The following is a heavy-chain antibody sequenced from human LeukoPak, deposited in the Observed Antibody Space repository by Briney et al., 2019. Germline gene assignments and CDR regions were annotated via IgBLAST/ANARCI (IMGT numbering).Heavy chain of an antibody. Sequence: ASVKVSCKVSGYTLTELSMHWVRQAPGKGLEWMGGFDPEDGETIYAQKFQGRVTMTEDTSADTAYMELSSLRSEDTAVYYCARDRDQYGSGTNDAFDIWGQGTMVTVSS. D-gene: IGHD3-10*01. V-gene: IGHV1-24*01. CDR2: FDPEDGET. CDR3: ARDRDQYGSGTNDAFDI. J-gene: IGHJ3*02. CDR1: GYTLTELS.